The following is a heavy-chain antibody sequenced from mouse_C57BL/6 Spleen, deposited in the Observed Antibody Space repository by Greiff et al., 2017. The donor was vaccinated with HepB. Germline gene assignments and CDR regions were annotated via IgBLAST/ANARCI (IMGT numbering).Heavy chain of an antibody. Sequence: VQLQQPGAELVKPGASVKMSCKASGYTFTSYWITWVKQRPGQGLEWIGDIYPGSGSTNYNEKFKSKATLTVDTSSSTAYMQLSSLTSEDSAVYYCARGIYYYGSMYFDVWGTGTTVTVSS. D-gene: IGHD1-1*01. CDR1: GYTFTSYW. J-gene: IGHJ1*03. CDR2: IYPGSGST. CDR3: ARGIYYYGSMYFDV. V-gene: IGHV1-55*01.